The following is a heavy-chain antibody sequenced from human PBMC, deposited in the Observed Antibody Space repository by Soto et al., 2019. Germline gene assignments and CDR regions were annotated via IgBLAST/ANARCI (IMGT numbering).Heavy chain of an antibody. V-gene: IGHV4-31*03. CDR3: ARWATPPGEGYYYYGMDV. Sequence: LSLTCTVSGGSISSGGYYWSWIRQHPGKGLEWIGYIYYSGSTYYNPSLKSRVTISVDTYKNQFSLKLRSVSAAVTAVYYGARWATPPGEGYYYYGMDVWGQGTTVTVSS. J-gene: IGHJ6*02. CDR2: IYYSGST. D-gene: IGHD3-16*01. CDR1: GGSISSGGYY.